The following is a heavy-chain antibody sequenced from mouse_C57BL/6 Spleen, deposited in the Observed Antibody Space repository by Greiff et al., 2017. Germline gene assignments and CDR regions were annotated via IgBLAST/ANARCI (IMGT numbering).Heavy chain of an antibody. CDR2: IDPSDSET. J-gene: IGHJ2*01. D-gene: IGHD1-1*01. Sequence: VKLKQPGAELVRPGSSVKLSCKASGYTFTSYWMHWVKQRPIQGLEWIGNIDPSDSETHYNQKFKDKATLTVDKSSSTAYMQLSSLTSEDSAVYYCARLTTVVASYYFDYWGQGTTLTVSS. V-gene: IGHV1-52*01. CDR3: ARLTTVVASYYFDY. CDR1: GYTFTSYW.